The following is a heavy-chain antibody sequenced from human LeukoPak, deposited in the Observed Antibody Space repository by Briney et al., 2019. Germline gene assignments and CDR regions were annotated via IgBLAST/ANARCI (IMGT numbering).Heavy chain of an antibody. D-gene: IGHD5-12*01. CDR2: VKSETDGGTT. Sequence: GGSLRLSCAASGFTVSNAWMSWVRQAPGKGLEWVGRVKSETDGGTTDYAAPVKGRFTISRGDSKNMLYLQMSSLKTEDTAVYYCTIDGNSGYYENWFDPWGQGTLVTVSS. CDR1: GFTVSNAW. CDR3: TIDGNSGYYENWFDP. V-gene: IGHV3-15*01. J-gene: IGHJ5*02.